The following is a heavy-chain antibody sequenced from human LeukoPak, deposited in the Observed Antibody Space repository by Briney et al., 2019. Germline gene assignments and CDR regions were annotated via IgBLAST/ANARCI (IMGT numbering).Heavy chain of an antibody. CDR3: ARTRYYYNSRSYGAPYYFDY. D-gene: IGHD3-10*01. CDR2: IYYTWST. J-gene: IGHJ4*02. CDR1: GGSISSSRYY. V-gene: IGHV4-39*01. Sequence: SETLSLTCTVSGGSISSSRYYWGWIHHPPRKGLEWSGNIYYTWSTYYNPSLKSRVTLSVHTSKNQFSLKLSSVTAADTAVYYCARTRYYYNSRSYGAPYYFDYWGQGTLVTVSS.